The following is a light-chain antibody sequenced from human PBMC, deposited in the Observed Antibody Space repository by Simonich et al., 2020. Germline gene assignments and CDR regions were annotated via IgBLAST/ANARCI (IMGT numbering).Light chain of an antibody. Sequence: DIMMTQSPDSLAVSLGERATINCKSSQSVLYSSNNKNYLAWYQQKPGHPPKLLIYWASTRESGVPDRFSGSGSGTDVTLTISSLQAEDVAVYYCQQYYSTRTFGQGTKVEIK. V-gene: IGKV4-1*01. CDR1: QSVLYSSNNKNY. CDR2: WAS. CDR3: QQYYSTRT. J-gene: IGKJ1*01.